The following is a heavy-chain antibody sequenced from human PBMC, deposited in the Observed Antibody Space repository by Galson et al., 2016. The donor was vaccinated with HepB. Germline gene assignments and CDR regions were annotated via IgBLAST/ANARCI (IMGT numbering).Heavy chain of an antibody. J-gene: IGHJ4*02. CDR2: ISYDRSNK. V-gene: IGHV3-30*03. Sequence: SLKLSCAASGFTFSTYGMHWVRQAPGKGLEWVAVISYDRSNKNYAASVKGRFTISRDNSKNTLYLEMTSLREEDTAVYYCAREGLADGSYFDYWGRGTLVTVS. D-gene: IGHD5-24*01. CDR1: GFTFSTYG. CDR3: AREGLADGSYFDY.